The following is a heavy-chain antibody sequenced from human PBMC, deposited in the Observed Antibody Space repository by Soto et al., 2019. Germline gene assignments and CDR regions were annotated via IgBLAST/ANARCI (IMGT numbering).Heavy chain of an antibody. Sequence: EVQLLESGGGLVQPGGSLRLSCAASGFTFSSYTMSWVRQAPGKGLEWVSAISGSGGSTYYADSVKGRFTISRDNSKNTLYLQMNSLRAEDTAVYYCAKAIFGVVRRHYFDYWGQGTLVTVSS. CDR2: ISGSGGST. J-gene: IGHJ4*02. V-gene: IGHV3-23*01. CDR1: GFTFSSYT. CDR3: AKAIFGVVRRHYFDY. D-gene: IGHD3-3*01.